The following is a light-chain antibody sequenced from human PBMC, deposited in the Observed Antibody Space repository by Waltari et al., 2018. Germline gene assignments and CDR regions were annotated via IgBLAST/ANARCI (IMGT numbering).Light chain of an antibody. CDR2: DVI. CDR1: SSAVGGYAF. J-gene: IGLJ1*01. CDR3: CSHAGSYPLV. V-gene: IGLV2-11*01. Sequence: QSALTQPRSESGSPGQSVTIPCPGTSSAVGGYAFVSWYQQHPGKPPNLMIYDVIKRPSGVPDRFSGSKSGNTASLTISGLQADDEADYYCCSHAGSYPLVFGTGTKVTVL.